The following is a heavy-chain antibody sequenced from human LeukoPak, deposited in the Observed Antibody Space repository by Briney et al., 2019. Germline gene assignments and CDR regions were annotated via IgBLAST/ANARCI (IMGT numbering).Heavy chain of an antibody. CDR3: ARGPYGGVPRPYYFDY. CDR1: GGSFSGYY. J-gene: IGHJ4*02. CDR2: ISHSGST. D-gene: IGHD4/OR15-4a*01. Sequence: SETLSLTCAVYGGSFSGYYWSWIRQPPGKGLEWIGEISHSGSTNYNPSLKSRVTISVDTSKNQFSLKLSSVTAADTAVYYCARGPYGGVPRPYYFDYWGQGTLVTVSS. V-gene: IGHV4-34*01.